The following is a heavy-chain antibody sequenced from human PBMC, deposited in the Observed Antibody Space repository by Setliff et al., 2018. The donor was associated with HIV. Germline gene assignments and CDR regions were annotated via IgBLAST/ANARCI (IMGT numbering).Heavy chain of an antibody. J-gene: IGHJ3*02. D-gene: IGHD3-22*01. CDR2: ISSRGTTI. CDR3: AKGHYSSGDSKQNGFDM. V-gene: IGHV3-11*01. Sequence: PGGSLRLSCVASGFTFSDYYMSWIRQAPGKWLEWVSYISSRGTTIYYAGSVKGRFTISRDNAKNSLYLQMNSLRAEDTAVYYCAKGHYSSGDSKQNGFDMWGQETMVT. CDR1: GFTFSDYY.